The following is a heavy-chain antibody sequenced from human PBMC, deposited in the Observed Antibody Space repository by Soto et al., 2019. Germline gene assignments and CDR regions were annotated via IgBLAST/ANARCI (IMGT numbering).Heavy chain of an antibody. D-gene: IGHD2-15*01. CDR2: ISYDGSNK. CDR3: ANSPTYCSGGSCYYYYYGMDV. Sequence: GGSLRLSCAASGFTFSSYGMHWVRQAPGKGLEWVAVISYDGSNKYYADSVKGRFTISRDNSKNTLYLQMNSLGAEDTAVYYCANSPTYCSGGSCYYYYYGMDVWGQGTTVTVSS. V-gene: IGHV3-30*18. J-gene: IGHJ6*02. CDR1: GFTFSSYG.